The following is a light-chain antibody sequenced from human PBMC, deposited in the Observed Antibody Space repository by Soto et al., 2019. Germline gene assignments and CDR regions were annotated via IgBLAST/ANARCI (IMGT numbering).Light chain of an antibody. J-gene: IGKJ4*01. Sequence: DIVLTQSPGTLSLSPGERATLSCRASQPVAKNYLAWYQQQPGQAPRLLIFGASSRATGIPDRFSGSGSGTDFTLTINRLEPEDFAVYYCQQYASAPLTFGGGTKGEIK. CDR3: QQYASAPLT. CDR1: QPVAKNY. V-gene: IGKV3-20*01. CDR2: GAS.